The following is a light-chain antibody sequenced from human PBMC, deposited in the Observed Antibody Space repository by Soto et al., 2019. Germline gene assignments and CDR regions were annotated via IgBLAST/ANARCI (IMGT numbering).Light chain of an antibody. CDR2: GAS. CDR3: QQYNNWPRT. V-gene: IGKV3-15*01. Sequence: EIVMTQSPATMSVSPGERATLSCRASQSVSSNLAWYQQKPCQAPRLLIYGASTRATGIPARFSGSGSGTEFTLTISRLQSEDFAVYYCQQYNNWPRTFGQGTKVEI. CDR1: QSVSSN. J-gene: IGKJ1*01.